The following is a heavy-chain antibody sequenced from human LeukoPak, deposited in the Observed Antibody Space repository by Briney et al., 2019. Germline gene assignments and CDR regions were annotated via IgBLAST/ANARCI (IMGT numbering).Heavy chain of an antibody. CDR3: ARGLNRATGTTNCLGY. Sequence: GASVKVSCKASGYTFTAYYMHWVRQAPGQGLEWMGWINPNSGGTNYAQKFQGRVTMTRATSISTAYLELSRLTSDDTAVYYCARGLNRATGTTNCLGYWGQGTLVTVPP. CDR1: GYTFTAYY. J-gene: IGHJ4*02. V-gene: IGHV1-2*02. D-gene: IGHD1-7*01. CDR2: INPNSGGT.